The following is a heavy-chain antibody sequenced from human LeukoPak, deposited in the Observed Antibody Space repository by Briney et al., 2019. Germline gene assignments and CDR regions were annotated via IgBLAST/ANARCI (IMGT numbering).Heavy chain of an antibody. Sequence: GGSLRLSCAASRFTLSNYWMSWVRQAPGKGLEWVANLKQDGSETYYVDSVKGRFTISRDNAKNSLSLQMNSLRAEDTAVYYCARQRGSGCLDYWGQGTLVTVSS. D-gene: IGHD6-19*01. V-gene: IGHV3-7*01. J-gene: IGHJ4*02. CDR3: ARQRGSGCLDY. CDR1: RFTLSNYW. CDR2: LKQDGSET.